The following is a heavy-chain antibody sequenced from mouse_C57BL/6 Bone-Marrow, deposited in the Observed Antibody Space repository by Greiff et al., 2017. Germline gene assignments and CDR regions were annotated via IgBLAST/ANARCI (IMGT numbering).Heavy chain of an antibody. V-gene: IGHV1-53*01. D-gene: IGHD1-1*01. J-gene: IGHJ4*01. CDR2: INPSNGGT. CDR3: ARDTVVAPYAMDY. Sequence: VQLQQPGTELVKPGASVKLSCKASGYTFTSYWMHWVKQRPGQGLEWIGNINPSNGGTNYNEKFKSKATLTVDKSSSTAYMQLSSLTSEDSAVYYCARDTVVAPYAMDYWGQGTSVTVSS. CDR1: GYTFTSYW.